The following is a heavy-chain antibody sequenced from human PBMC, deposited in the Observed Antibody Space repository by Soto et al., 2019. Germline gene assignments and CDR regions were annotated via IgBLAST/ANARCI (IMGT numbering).Heavy chain of an antibody. J-gene: IGHJ4*02. CDR1: GGAFSGYY. Sequence: QVQLQQWGAGLLKPSETLSLTCAVYGGAFSGYYWSWIRQPPGKGLEWVGEINHIGRTNYNPSLMSRVLLAVDTSKTQFSLKLSSVSAADTAVYYCARASVGYCSGGSCSEYYFDYWGQGTLVTVSS. CDR3: ARASVGYCSGGSCSEYYFDY. V-gene: IGHV4-34*01. CDR2: INHIGRT. D-gene: IGHD2-15*01.